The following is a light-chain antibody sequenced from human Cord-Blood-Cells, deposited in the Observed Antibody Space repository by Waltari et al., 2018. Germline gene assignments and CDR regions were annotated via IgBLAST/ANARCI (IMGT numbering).Light chain of an antibody. V-gene: IGKV1-39*01. CDR1: QIIRSS. J-gene: IGKJ5*01. Sequence: DIQMTQSPSSLSASVGDRITITCRASQIIRSSLNWYQQKPGKAPKLLIYAASSLQSGVPSRFSASGTGTDFTLTISSLQPEDFATYDCQQSYSTITFGQGTRLEIK. CDR3: QQSYSTIT. CDR2: AAS.